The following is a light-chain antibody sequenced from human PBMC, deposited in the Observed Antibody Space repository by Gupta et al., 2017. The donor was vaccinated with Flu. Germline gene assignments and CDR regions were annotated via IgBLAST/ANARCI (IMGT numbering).Light chain of an antibody. Sequence: QSALTQPASVSGSPGQSITISCTGTSSDVGGYDSVSWYYQQPGKTPKVMIYDVSNRPSGVSNRFSGSKSGNTASLTISGLQAEDEADYYCSSYTDSHTLLFGEGTKLTVI. CDR1: SSDVGGYDS. J-gene: IGLJ2*01. V-gene: IGLV2-14*01. CDR2: DVS. CDR3: SSYTDSHTLL.